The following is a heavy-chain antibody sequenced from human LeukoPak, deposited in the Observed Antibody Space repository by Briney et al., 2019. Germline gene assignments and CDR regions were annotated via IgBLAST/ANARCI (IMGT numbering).Heavy chain of an antibody. CDR1: GGSISSGDYY. D-gene: IGHD5-18*01. CDR2: SYYSEST. V-gene: IGHV4-30-4*01. Sequence: SENLSLTCTVSGGSISSGDYYWRWTRQPPGRGRGWNAYSYYSESTYKNPSLQSRVTLSVDTSKNQLSLKLSSVTAADTAVYYCARERPHVDTAIVDYWGQGTLVSVSS. CDR3: ARERPHVDTAIVDY. J-gene: IGHJ4*02.